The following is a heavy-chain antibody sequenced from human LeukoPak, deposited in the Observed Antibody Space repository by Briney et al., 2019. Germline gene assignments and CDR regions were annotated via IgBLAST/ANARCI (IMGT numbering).Heavy chain of an antibody. CDR1: GFTFSSYS. Sequence: GGSLRLSCAASGFTFSSYSMNWVRQAPGEGLEWVSSISSSSSYIYYADSVKGRFTISRDNAKNSLYLQMNSLRAEDTAVYYCARAGPPKHADSVYYGSSGDFDYWGQGTLVTVSS. V-gene: IGHV3-21*01. D-gene: IGHD3-22*01. CDR3: ARAGPPKHADSVYYGSSGDFDY. J-gene: IGHJ4*02. CDR2: ISSSSSYI.